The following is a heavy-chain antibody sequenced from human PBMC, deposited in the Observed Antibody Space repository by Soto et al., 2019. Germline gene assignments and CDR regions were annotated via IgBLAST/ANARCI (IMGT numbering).Heavy chain of an antibody. CDR1: GFTFSSYD. CDR2: IGTAVDT. CDR3: ARAQYSSSSFPPYYYYCGMDV. V-gene: IGHV3-13*04. D-gene: IGHD6-13*01. Sequence: EVQLVESGGGLVQPGGSLRLSCAASGFTFSSYDMHWVRQATGKGLEWVSAIGTAVDTYYPGSVKGRFTISRENAKNSLYLQMNSLRAGDTAVYYCARAQYSSSSFPPYYYYCGMDVWGQGATVTVSS. J-gene: IGHJ6*02.